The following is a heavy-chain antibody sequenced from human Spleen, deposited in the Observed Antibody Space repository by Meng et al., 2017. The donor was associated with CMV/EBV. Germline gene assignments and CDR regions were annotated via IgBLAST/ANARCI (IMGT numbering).Heavy chain of an antibody. Sequence: VSSNSAVWNWIRHSPSRGLEWLGRTFYRSNWYNDFAVSVKSRITISADTSKNQFSLQLNSVTPEDTAVYYCARTKTLRGYSYGVFDHWGQGTLVTVSS. CDR1: VSSNSAV. V-gene: IGHV6-1*01. D-gene: IGHD5-18*01. J-gene: IGHJ4*02. CDR3: ARTKTLRGYSYGVFDH. CDR2: TFYRSNWYN.